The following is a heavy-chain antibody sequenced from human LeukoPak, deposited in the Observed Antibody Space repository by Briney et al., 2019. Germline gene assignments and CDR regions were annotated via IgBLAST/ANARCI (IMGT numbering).Heavy chain of an antibody. CDR3: VRGTGY. CDR1: GFTFSTYV. Sequence: GGSLRLSCSVSGFTFSTYVMHWARQAPGKGLEYVSAISSNGDNTYYADSVKGRFTISRDNSKNTLYLQMSSLRADDTAVYYCVRGTGYWGQGTLVTVSS. CDR2: ISSNGDNT. J-gene: IGHJ4*02. V-gene: IGHV3-64D*06.